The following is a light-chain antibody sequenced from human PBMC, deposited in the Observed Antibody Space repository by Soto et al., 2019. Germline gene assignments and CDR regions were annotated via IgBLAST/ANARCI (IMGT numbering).Light chain of an antibody. Sequence: DIQMTQSPSSLSVSVGDRVTITCRASETINTWLAWYQQKPGKAPKILIYDASKLERGVPSRLSGSGSGAEFTLTISSLQPDYLATYYGQQYSSYPLTFGGGTKVE. CDR1: ETINTW. CDR2: DAS. CDR3: QQYSSYPLT. J-gene: IGKJ4*01. V-gene: IGKV1-5*01.